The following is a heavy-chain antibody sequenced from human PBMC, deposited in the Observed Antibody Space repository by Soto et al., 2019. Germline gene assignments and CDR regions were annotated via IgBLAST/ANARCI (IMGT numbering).Heavy chain of an antibody. J-gene: IGHJ4*02. CDR3: AKGGRKWLVTYDFNY. Sequence: VQLVESGGGVVQPGRSLRLSCAASGFTFSDYAMHWVRQAPGQGLEWVAVGSDDGRNTHYADSVKGRFTISGDSSKNTVSLEMTSLRAEDTAVYYCAKGGRKWLVTYDFNYWGQGALVTVSS. CDR1: GFTFSDYA. V-gene: IGHV3-30*18. D-gene: IGHD6-19*01. CDR2: GSDDGRNT.